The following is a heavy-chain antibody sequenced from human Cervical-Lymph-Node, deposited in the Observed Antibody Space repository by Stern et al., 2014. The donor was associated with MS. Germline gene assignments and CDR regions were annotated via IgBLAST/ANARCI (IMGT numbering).Heavy chain of an antibody. Sequence: QVTLRESGPALVKPTQTLTLTCAASGFSITTSGVYVSWIRQPPGKALEWLALLDLEDATYYSKSLRTRLTVSKDTSKNQVVLSLTNIDVADTGTYFCARGTYNFAPEFWGQGTLVSVSS. V-gene: IGHV2-70*01. CDR3: ARGTYNFAPEF. D-gene: IGHD1-1*01. CDR2: LDLEDAT. J-gene: IGHJ4*02. CDR1: GFSITTSGVY.